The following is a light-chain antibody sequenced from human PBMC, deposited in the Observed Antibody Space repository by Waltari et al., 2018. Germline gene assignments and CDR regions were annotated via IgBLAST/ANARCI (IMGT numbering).Light chain of an antibody. Sequence: IVLTQSPAPLSLSQGERAPVSCRASQSVSRAVAWYQQKPGQAPRLLIYGASTRATGVPDRFRGSGSGTDFSLTISSLEPDDFAVYYCQHYLRLPVTFGQGTTVEI. CDR3: QHYLRLPVT. V-gene: IGKV3-20*01. CDR2: GAS. J-gene: IGKJ1*01. CDR1: QSVSRA.